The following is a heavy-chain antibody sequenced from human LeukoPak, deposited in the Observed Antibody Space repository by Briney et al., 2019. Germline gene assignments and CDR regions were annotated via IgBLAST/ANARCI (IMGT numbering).Heavy chain of an antibody. V-gene: IGHV5-51*01. CDR2: IYPGDSDT. Sequence: GESLKISCTGSGYSFTSYWIGWVRQMPGKGLEWMGIIYPGDSDTRYSPSFQGQVTISADKSISTAYLQWSSLKASDTAMYYCARLDIVVVPAAMDPDYWGQGTLVTVSS. J-gene: IGHJ4*02. CDR1: GYSFTSYW. CDR3: ARLDIVVVPAAMDPDY. D-gene: IGHD2-2*03.